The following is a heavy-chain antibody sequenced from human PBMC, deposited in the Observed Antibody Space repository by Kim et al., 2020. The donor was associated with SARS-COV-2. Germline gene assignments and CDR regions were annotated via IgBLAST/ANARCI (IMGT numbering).Heavy chain of an antibody. CDR1: GFTFSNHA. CDR2: ISFDGSNK. J-gene: IGHJ4*02. D-gene: IGHD3-22*01. CDR3: ARNPHNYDSSGYSFDY. V-gene: IGHV3-30*04. Sequence: GGSLRLSCAASGFTFSNHAMHWVRQAPGKGLEWVAVISFDGSNKYYADSVKGRFTISRDNSKNTLYLQMNNLRAEDTAVYYCARNPHNYDSSGYSFDYWGQGTLVTVSS.